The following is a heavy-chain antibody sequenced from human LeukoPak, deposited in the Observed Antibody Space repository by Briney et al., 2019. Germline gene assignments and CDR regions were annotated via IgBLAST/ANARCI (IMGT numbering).Heavy chain of an antibody. V-gene: IGHV1-2*02. CDR1: GYTFTGYY. D-gene: IGHD3-22*01. CDR3: ARDPPAQYYYDSSGLENFFDY. J-gene: IGHJ4*02. CDR2: INPNSGGT. Sequence: GASVKVSCKASGYTFTGYYMHWVRQAPGQGLEWMGWINPNSGGTNYAQKLQGRVTMTTDTSTSTAYMELRSLRSDDTAVYYCARDPPAQYYYDSSGLENFFDYWGQGTLVTVSS.